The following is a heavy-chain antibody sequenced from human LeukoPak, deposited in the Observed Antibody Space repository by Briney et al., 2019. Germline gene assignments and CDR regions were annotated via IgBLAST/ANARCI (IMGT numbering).Heavy chain of an antibody. CDR1: GFTFSDYG. J-gene: IGHJ3*01. V-gene: IGHV3-33*01. CDR3: VRYCNGGSCYRAAFDV. CDR2: IWYDGGKK. D-gene: IGHD2-15*01. Sequence: GGSLRLSCAASGFTFSDYGMYWVRQAPGKGLEWVALIWYDGGKKYYTDSVRGRFTISRDNSKNTLYLLMNSLRAEDTAVYYCVRYCNGGSCYRAAFDVWGPGTTVTVSS.